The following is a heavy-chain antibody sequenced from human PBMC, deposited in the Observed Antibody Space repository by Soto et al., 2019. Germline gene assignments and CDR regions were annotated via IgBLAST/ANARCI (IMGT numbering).Heavy chain of an antibody. CDR2: IYYSGST. V-gene: IGHV4-30-4*01. J-gene: IGHJ4*02. D-gene: IGHD2-2*01. Sequence: SETLSLTCTVSGGSISSGDYYWSWIRQPPGKGLEWIGYIYYSGSTYYNPSLKSRVTISVDTSKNQFSLKLSSVTAADTAVYYCARHSCSSTSCKLDPFDYWGQGTLVT. CDR1: GGSISSGDYY. CDR3: ARHSCSSTSCKLDPFDY.